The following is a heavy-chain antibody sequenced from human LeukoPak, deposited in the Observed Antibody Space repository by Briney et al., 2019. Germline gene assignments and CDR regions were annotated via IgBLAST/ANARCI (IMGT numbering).Heavy chain of an antibody. Sequence: GGSLRLSCAASGFNFANHAMSWVRQTPGKGLEWVSAISGGGYITYYPDSVTGRFTISRDNSKDTLFLQMHSLRPGDTAVYYCVREDTPATANYWGQGTLVTISS. D-gene: IGHD2-21*02. V-gene: IGHV3-23*01. CDR3: VREDTPATANY. J-gene: IGHJ4*02. CDR2: ISGGGYIT. CDR1: GFNFANHA.